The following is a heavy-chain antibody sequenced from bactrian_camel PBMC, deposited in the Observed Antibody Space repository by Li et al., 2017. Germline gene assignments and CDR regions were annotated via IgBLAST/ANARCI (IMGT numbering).Heavy chain of an antibody. CDR1: GFTFRNYR. Sequence: HVQLVESGGGLVQPGGSLRLSCVGSGFTFRNYRMLWVRQAPGKGLEWVSAISSGGGSTYHADSVKGRFTISRDNTKNTLYLQLNSLKSEDTAMYYCAKDYSDYGDWGQGTQVTVS. CDR2: ISSGGGST. J-gene: IGHJ4*01. CDR3: AKDYSDYGD. V-gene: IGHV3S1*01. D-gene: IGHD4*01.